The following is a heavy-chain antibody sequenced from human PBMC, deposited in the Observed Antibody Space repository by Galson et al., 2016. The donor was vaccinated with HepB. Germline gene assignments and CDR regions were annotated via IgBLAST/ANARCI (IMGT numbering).Heavy chain of an antibody. Sequence: RRKNNNYATAYAASVKGRFTISRDDSKNMAFLQMTSLKTEDTAVYYCIYGAESLDYWGQGTAVTVSA. CDR2: RRKNNNYAT. V-gene: IGHV3-73*01. CDR3: IYGAESLDY. D-gene: IGHD4/OR15-4a*01. J-gene: IGHJ4*02.